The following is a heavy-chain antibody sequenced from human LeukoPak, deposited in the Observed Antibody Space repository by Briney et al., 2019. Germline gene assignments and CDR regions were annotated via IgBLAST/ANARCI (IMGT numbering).Heavy chain of an antibody. CDR2: ISAYNGNT. J-gene: IGHJ4*02. D-gene: IGHD3-22*01. CDR3: ARAPTYYYDSSGYSHFDY. CDR1: GYTFTSYG. Sequence: ASVKVSCKASGYTFTSYGISWVRQAPGQGLEWMGWISAYNGNTNYVQKLQGRVTMTTDTSTSTAYMELRSLRSDDTAVYYCARAPTYYYDSSGYSHFDYWGQGTLVTVSS. V-gene: IGHV1-18*01.